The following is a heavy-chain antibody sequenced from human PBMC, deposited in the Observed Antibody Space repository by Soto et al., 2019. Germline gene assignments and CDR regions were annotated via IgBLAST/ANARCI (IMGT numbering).Heavy chain of an antibody. Sequence: EASVKVSCKASGSTFSSYTISWVRQAPGQGLEWMGRIIPILDIANYAQKFQGRVTITADKSTSTAYMELSSLRSEDTAVYYCARDGYYDSSALFDYWGQGSLVTVSS. CDR1: GSTFSSYT. V-gene: IGHV1-69*04. J-gene: IGHJ4*02. CDR3: ARDGYYDSSALFDY. CDR2: IIPILDIA. D-gene: IGHD3-22*01.